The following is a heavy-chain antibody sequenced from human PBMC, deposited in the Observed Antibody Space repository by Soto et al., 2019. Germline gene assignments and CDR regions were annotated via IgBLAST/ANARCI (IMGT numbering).Heavy chain of an antibody. J-gene: IGHJ4*02. CDR3: ARQHMMSYYFDS. D-gene: IGHD3-16*01. CDR1: GFSFNNHG. Sequence: QVQLAESGGGVVQPARSLRLSCAASGFSFNNHGMHWVRQAPGNGLEWVAVIWYDGSYKYYADSVKGRFTISRDNSKNTLYLQMNSLRAEDTSLYYCARQHMMSYYFDSWGQGTLVTVSS. CDR2: IWYDGSYK. V-gene: IGHV3-33*01.